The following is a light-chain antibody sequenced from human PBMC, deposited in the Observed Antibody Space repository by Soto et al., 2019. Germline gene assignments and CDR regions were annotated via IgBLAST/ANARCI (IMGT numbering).Light chain of an antibody. CDR1: SSDVGGYNY. CDR2: EVN. J-gene: IGLJ1*01. V-gene: IGLV2-8*01. CDR3: TSYAGGNNV. Sequence: QSALTQPPSASVSPGQAVTISCTGTSSDVGGYNYVSWYQQHPGKFPKLMVYEVNKRPSGVPDRFSGSKSGNTASLTVSGLQAEDEADYFCTSYAGGNNVFGTGTKVTVL.